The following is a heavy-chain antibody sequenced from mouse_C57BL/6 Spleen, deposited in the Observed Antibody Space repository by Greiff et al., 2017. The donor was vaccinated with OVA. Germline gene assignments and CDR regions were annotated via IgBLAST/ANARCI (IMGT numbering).Heavy chain of an antibody. D-gene: IGHD2-2*01. CDR1: GYTFTSYV. Sequence: VQLQQSGPALVKPGASVKMSCKASGYTFTSYVMHWVKQKPGQGLEWIGYIYPYNDGTKYNEKFKGKATLTSDKSSSTAYMELSSLTSEDSAVYYCAGGYDGGDYFDYWGQGTTLTVSS. CDR3: AGGYDGGDYFDY. V-gene: IGHV1-14*01. CDR2: IYPYNDGT. J-gene: IGHJ2*01.